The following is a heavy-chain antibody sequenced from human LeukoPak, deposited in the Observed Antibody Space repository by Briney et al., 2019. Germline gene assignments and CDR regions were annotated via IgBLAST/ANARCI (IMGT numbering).Heavy chain of an antibody. D-gene: IGHD3-3*01. CDR1: GFPFSRYL. J-gene: IGHJ4*02. CDR2: IKQDGSEK. Sequence: GGSLRLSCAASGFPFSRYLMNWVRQAPGKGLEWVANIKQDGSEKYFVDSVKGRFTISRDNAKNSLYLQMNSLRGEDTAVYYCARERFLEWQAYFDYWGQGTLVTVSS. V-gene: IGHV3-7*01. CDR3: ARERFLEWQAYFDY.